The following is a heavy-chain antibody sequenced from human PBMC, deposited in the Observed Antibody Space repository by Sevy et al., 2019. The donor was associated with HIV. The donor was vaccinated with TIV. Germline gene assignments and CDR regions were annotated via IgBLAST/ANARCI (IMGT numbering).Heavy chain of an antibody. Sequence: GGSLRLSCAASGFNINTYWMNWVRQAPGKGLEWVANIKYDGSEIYYVDSVRGRFTISKDNARNLVYLQMNSLRADDTALYYCVRAIVIGGSFWGQGTLVTFSS. CDR2: IKYDGSEI. CDR3: VRAIVIGGSF. CDR1: GFNINTYW. V-gene: IGHV3-7*01. D-gene: IGHD2-2*01. J-gene: IGHJ4*02.